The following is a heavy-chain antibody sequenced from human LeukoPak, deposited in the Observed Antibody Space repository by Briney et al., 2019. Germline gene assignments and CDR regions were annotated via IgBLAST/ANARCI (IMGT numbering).Heavy chain of an antibody. D-gene: IGHD3-22*01. CDR2: IYYSGST. CDR1: GGSISSSSYY. V-gene: IGHV4-39*01. J-gene: IGHJ6*03. CDR3: ARTYYYDSSGNYYYYMDV. Sequence: SETLSLTCTVSGGSISSSSYYWGWIRQPPGKGLEWIGSIYYSGSTYYNPSLKSRVTISVDTSKNQFSLKLSSVTAADTAVYYCARTYYYDSSGNYYYYMDVWGKGTTVTVSS.